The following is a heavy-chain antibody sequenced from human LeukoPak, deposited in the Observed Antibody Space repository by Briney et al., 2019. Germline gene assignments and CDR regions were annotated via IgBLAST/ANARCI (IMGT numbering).Heavy chain of an antibody. CDR1: GFTFSSYS. J-gene: IGHJ6*04. D-gene: IGHD3-10*02. CDR3: AELGITMIGGV. Sequence: TGGSLRLSCAASGFTFSSYSMNRVPQAQGPGRKWVTYISSSSSTIYYADSVKGGFTISRDNAKNSLYLQMSRLRAEDTAVYYCAELGITMIGGVWGKGTTVTISS. CDR2: ISSSSSTI. V-gene: IGHV3-48*01.